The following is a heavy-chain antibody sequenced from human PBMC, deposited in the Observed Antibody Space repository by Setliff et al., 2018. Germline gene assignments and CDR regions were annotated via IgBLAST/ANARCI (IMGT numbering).Heavy chain of an antibody. D-gene: IGHD6-19*01. Sequence: PSETLSLTCIVSADSMNNNFWTWIRRPPGKGLEWIGYIYTSGGTNYNPSLKSRVTISVDMSKNQFSLKLSSVIAADTAVYYCARGVSSVSWTPRYWGRGILVTVS. CDR1: ADSMNNNF. CDR3: ARGVSSVSWTPRY. V-gene: IGHV4-4*08. CDR2: IYTSGGT. J-gene: IGHJ4*02.